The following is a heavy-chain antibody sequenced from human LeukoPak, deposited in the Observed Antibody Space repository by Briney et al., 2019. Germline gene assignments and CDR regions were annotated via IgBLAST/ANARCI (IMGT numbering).Heavy chain of an antibody. Sequence: ASVKVSCKASGGTFSSYAISWVRRAPGQGLEWMGGIIPIFGTANYAQKFQGRVTITADESTSTAYMELSSLRSEDTAVYYCARGGITMVRGVPEFDAFDIWGQGTMVTVSS. CDR1: GGTFSSYA. CDR3: ARGGITMVRGVPEFDAFDI. CDR2: IIPIFGTA. D-gene: IGHD3-10*01. V-gene: IGHV1-69*13. J-gene: IGHJ3*02.